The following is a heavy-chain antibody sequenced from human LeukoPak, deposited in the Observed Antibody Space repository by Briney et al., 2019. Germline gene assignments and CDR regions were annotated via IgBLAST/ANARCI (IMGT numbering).Heavy chain of an antibody. CDR1: GYTFTSYA. Sequence: SVKVSCKASGYTFTSYAISWVRQAPGQGLEWMGGIIPIFGTANYAQKFQGRVTITADESTSTAYMELSSLRSEDTAVYYCARYSSSWYRRYYYYMDVWGKGTTVTVSS. J-gene: IGHJ6*03. D-gene: IGHD6-13*01. CDR3: ARYSSSWYRRYYYYMDV. CDR2: IIPIFGTA. V-gene: IGHV1-69*13.